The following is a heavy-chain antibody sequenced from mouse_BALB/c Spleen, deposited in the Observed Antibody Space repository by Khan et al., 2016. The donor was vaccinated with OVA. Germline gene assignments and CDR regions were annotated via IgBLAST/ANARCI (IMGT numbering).Heavy chain of an antibody. D-gene: IGHD1-2*01. CDR2: ISPGSGDT. J-gene: IGHJ3*01. CDR3: ARSNYFGYTFAY. Sequence: QVQLQQPGAELARPGASVKLSCKASGYTFTDYYINWVKKRTGQGLEWIGEISPGSGDTYYNERFKGKATLTADKSSSPAYMQLSSPTTEAPAVYSCARSNYFGYTFAYWGQGTLVTVSA. CDR1: GYTFTDYY. V-gene: IGHV1-77*01.